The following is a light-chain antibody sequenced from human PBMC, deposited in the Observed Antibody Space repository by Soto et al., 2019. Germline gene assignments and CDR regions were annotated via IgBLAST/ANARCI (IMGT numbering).Light chain of an antibody. Sequence: DIQMTQSPSSLSASVGDRVTITCRASQSISSYLNWYQQKPGKAPKLLIYAASSLQSGVPSRFSGSGSGTDFTLTISSLQPEDFATYYCQQSYSTPPMYTFGQGPKVDI. CDR3: QQSYSTPPMYT. V-gene: IGKV1-39*01. CDR2: AAS. J-gene: IGKJ2*01. CDR1: QSISSY.